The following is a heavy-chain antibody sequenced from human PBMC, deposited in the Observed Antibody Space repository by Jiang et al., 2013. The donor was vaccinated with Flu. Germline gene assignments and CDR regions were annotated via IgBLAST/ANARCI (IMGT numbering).Heavy chain of an antibody. CDR2: TYYRSKWYN. CDR3: ARDRLVSGWPNWFDP. CDR1: GDSVSSNSAA. V-gene: IGHV6-1*01. Sequence: SGDSVSSNSAAWNWIRQSPSRGLEWLGRTYYRSKWYNDYAVSVKSRITINPDTSKNQFSLQLNSVTPEDTAVYYCARDRLVSGWPNWFDPWGQGTLVTVSS. J-gene: IGHJ5*02. D-gene: IGHD6-19*01.